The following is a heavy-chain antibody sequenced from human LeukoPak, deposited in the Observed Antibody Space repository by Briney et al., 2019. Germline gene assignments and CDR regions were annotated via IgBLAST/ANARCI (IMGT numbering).Heavy chain of an antibody. CDR2: ISGSGGST. V-gene: IGHV3-23*01. J-gene: IGHJ4*02. CDR3: ADTSRAYYFDY. D-gene: IGHD2-2*01. CDR1: GFTFSSYA. Sequence: GGSLRLSCAASGFTFSSYAMSWVRQAPGKGLEWVSAISGSGGSTYYADSVKGRFTISRDNSKNTLDLQMNSPGAEDTAVYYCADTSRAYYFDYWGQGTLVTVSS.